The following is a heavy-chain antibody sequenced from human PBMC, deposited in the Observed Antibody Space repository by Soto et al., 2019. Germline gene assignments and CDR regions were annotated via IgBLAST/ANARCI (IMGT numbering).Heavy chain of an antibody. CDR1: GGSFSGYY. J-gene: IGHJ6*02. CDR3: ARLSTMVRGVRYYGMDV. Sequence: QVQLQQWGAGLLKPSETLSLTCAVYGGSFSGYYWSWIRQPPGKGLEWIGEINHSGSTNYNPSLKSRVTISVDTSKNQFSLKLSSVTAADTAVYYCARLSTMVRGVRYYGMDVWGQGTTVTVSS. D-gene: IGHD3-10*01. V-gene: IGHV4-34*01. CDR2: INHSGST.